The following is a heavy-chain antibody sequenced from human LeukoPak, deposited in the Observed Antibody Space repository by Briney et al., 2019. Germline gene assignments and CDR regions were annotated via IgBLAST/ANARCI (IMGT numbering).Heavy chain of an antibody. V-gene: IGHV4-59*01. J-gene: IGHJ4*02. CDR1: GGSISSYY. D-gene: IGHD3-9*01. CDR3: ARFYYDILTGHRYFDY. CDR2: IHDRGST. Sequence: SETLSLTCTVSGGSISSYYWSWIRQPPGKGLEWLGYIHDRGSTSYNPSLKSRVTISLDTSKNQFSLNLSSVTAADTAVYYCARFYYDILTGHRYFDYWGQGTLVTVSS.